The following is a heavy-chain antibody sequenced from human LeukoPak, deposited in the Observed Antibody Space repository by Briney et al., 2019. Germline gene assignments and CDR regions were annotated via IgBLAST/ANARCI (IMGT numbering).Heavy chain of an antibody. J-gene: IGHJ4*02. D-gene: IGHD6-19*01. V-gene: IGHV1-69*04. CDR2: IIPILGIA. Sequence: ASVKVSCKASGGTFSSYANSWVRQAPGQGLEWMGRIIPILGIANYAQKFQGRVTITADKSTSTAYMELSSLRSEDTAVYYCARGQWLDPGDFDYWGQGTLVTVSS. CDR1: GGTFSSYA. CDR3: ARGQWLDPGDFDY.